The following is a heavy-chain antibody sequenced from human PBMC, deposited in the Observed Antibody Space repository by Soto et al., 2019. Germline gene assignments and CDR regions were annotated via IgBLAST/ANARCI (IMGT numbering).Heavy chain of an antibody. V-gene: IGHV2-5*02. Sequence: QITLKESGPSLVKPTQTLTLTCTFSGFSLSTNEVGVGWIHQPPGKALEWLALIYWDDEKRYRPSLKSRLTITKDTSKNQVVLTMTNMDPVDTATYYCAHRRTVRGVTNFDFWGQGILVTVSS. CDR3: AHRRTVRGVTNFDF. CDR1: GFSLSTNEVG. D-gene: IGHD3-10*01. J-gene: IGHJ4*02. CDR2: IYWDDEK.